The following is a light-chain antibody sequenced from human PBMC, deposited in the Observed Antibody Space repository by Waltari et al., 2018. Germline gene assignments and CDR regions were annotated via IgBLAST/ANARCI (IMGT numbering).Light chain of an antibody. CDR1: QSVLYSSNNQNY. Sequence: DIMMTQSPDSLAVSLCERATINCKSSQSVLYSSNNQNYLAWYQQKPGQPPKLLIYWASTRESGVPDRFSGSGSGTDFTLTISSLRAEDVAVYYCQQYYSTPRGFTFGPGTKVDIK. CDR3: QQYYSTPRGFT. V-gene: IGKV4-1*01. CDR2: WAS. J-gene: IGKJ3*01.